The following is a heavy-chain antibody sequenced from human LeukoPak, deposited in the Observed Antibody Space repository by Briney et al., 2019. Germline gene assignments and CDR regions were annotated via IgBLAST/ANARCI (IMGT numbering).Heavy chain of an antibody. V-gene: IGHV1-8*03. J-gene: IGHJ4*02. CDR1: GYTFTSYD. CDR2: MNPNSGNT. CDR3: ARDLLYGDYAPGY. D-gene: IGHD4-17*01. Sequence: ASVKVSCKASGYTFTSYDINWVRQATGQGLEWMGWMNPNSGNTGYAQKFQGRVTITRNTSISTAYMEVSSLRSEDTAVYYCARDLLYGDYAPGYWGQGTLVTVSS.